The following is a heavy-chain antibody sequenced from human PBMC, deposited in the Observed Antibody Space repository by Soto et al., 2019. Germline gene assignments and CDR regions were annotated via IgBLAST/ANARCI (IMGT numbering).Heavy chain of an antibody. D-gene: IGHD3-10*01. J-gene: IGHJ3*02. Sequence: QVQLQESGPGLVKPSETLSLTCTVSGGSISSYYWSWIRQPPGKGLEWIGYIYYSGSTNYNPSLKSRVTISVDTSKNQFSLKLSSATAADTAVYYCARRYGSFFDIWGQGTMVTVSS. CDR3: ARRYGSFFDI. CDR1: GGSISSYY. CDR2: IYYSGST. V-gene: IGHV4-59*08.